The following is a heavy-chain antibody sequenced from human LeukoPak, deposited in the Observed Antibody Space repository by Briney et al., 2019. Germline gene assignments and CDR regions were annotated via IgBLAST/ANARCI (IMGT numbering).Heavy chain of an antibody. CDR2: ICPRGGI. D-gene: IGHD5-18*01. Sequence: SETLSLTCAVFGDSISNNNCYSWVRQSPGKGLEWIGEICPRGGINYNPSLKTRVIITGDRPKNQFSLNLISVTAADSAVYYCARNGGYDQDVWGQGTTVTVSS. V-gene: IGHV4-4*02. J-gene: IGHJ6*02. CDR3: ARNGGYDQDV. CDR1: GDSISNNNC.